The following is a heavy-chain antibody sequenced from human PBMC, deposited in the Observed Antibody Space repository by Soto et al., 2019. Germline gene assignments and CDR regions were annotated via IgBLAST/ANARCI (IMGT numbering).Heavy chain of an antibody. D-gene: IGHD3-3*01. J-gene: IGHJ4*02. Sequence: QVQLQESGPGLVKPSQTLSLTCTVSGGSISSGGYYWSWIRQHPGKGLEWIGYIFYSGSTYYNPSLKSRVTISVDTSKNQFSLKLSSVTAADTAVYYCARGSTIFGELPDWGQGTLVTVSS. V-gene: IGHV4-31*03. CDR3: ARGSTIFGELPD. CDR2: IFYSGST. CDR1: GGSISSGGYY.